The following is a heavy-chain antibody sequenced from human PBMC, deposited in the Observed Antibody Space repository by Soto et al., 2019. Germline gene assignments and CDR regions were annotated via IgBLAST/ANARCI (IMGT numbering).Heavy chain of an antibody. CDR1: GFTVSSNY. J-gene: IGHJ3*02. CDR2: IYSGGST. D-gene: IGHD3-10*01. CDR3: ARGGGDDAFDI. V-gene: IGHV3-53*04. Sequence: GGSLRLSCAASGFTVSSNYMSWVRRAPGKGLEWVSVIYSGGSTYYADSVKGRFTISRHNSKNTLYLQMNSLRAEDTAVDYCARGGGDDAFDIWGQGTMVTVSS.